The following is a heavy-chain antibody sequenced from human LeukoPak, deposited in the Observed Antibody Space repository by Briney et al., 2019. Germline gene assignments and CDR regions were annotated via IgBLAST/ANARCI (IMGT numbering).Heavy chain of an antibody. D-gene: IGHD2-2*01. CDR1: GGSISSGGYY. CDR3: ARAGYCSSTSCYLASDY. J-gene: IGHJ4*02. CDR2: IYYSGST. V-gene: IGHV4-31*03. Sequence: SQTLSLTCTVSGGSISSGGYYWSWIRQHPGKGLEWIGYIYYSGSTYYNPSLKSRVTISVDTSKNQFSLKLSSVTAADTAVYYCARAGYCSSTSCYLASDYWGQGTVVTVSS.